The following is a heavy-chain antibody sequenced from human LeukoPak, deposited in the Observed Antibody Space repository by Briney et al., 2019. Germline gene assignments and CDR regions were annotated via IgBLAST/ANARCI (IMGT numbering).Heavy chain of an antibody. Sequence: SETLSLTCTVSGGSISSSSYYWGWIRQPPGKGLEWIGYIYYSGSTNYNPSLKSRVTISVDTSKNQFSLKLSSVTAADTAVYYCARDHSSSWYRGSGNWFDPWGQGTLVTVSS. CDR1: GGSISSSSYY. D-gene: IGHD6-13*01. CDR2: IYYSGST. CDR3: ARDHSSSWYRGSGNWFDP. J-gene: IGHJ5*02. V-gene: IGHV4-61*01.